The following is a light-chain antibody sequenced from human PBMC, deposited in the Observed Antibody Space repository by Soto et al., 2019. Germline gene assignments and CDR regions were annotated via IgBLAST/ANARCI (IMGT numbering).Light chain of an antibody. CDR3: SSYAGSNFVV. J-gene: IGLJ2*01. CDR1: SSDVGGYNY. Sequence: QSVLTQPPSASGSPGQSVTISCTGTSSDVGGYNYVSWYQQHPGKAPKRMIYDVSKRPSGVPDRFSGSKSGNTASLTVSGLQAEDEADYYCSSYAGSNFVVFGGGTKVTVL. CDR2: DVS. V-gene: IGLV2-8*01.